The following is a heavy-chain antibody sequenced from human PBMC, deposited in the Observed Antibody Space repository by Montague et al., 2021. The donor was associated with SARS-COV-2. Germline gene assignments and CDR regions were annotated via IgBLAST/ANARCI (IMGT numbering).Heavy chain of an antibody. Sequence: SETLSLTCAVYGGSFSGYYWSWIRQPPGKGLEWIGEINHSGSTNYNPSLKGRVTISVDTSKNQFSLKLSSVTAADTAAYYCARGPHSSSWHYYYYYGMDVWGQGTTVTVSS. CDR3: ARGPHSSSWHYYYYYGMDV. V-gene: IGHV4-34*01. CDR1: GGSFSGYY. CDR2: INHSGST. D-gene: IGHD6-13*01. J-gene: IGHJ6*02.